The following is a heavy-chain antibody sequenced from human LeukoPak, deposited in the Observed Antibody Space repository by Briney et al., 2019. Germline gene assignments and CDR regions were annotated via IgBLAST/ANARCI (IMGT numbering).Heavy chain of an antibody. D-gene: IGHD3-10*01. J-gene: IGHJ3*02. CDR2: INPSGGST. CDR1: GYTFTSYH. V-gene: IGHV1-46*01. Sequence: ASVKVSCKASGYTFTSYHMHWVRQAPGQGLEWMGIINPSGGSTSYAQKFQGRVTMTRDTSTSTVYMELSSLRSEDTAVYYCARDRFGELFSFGAFDIWGQGTMVTVSS. CDR3: ARDRFGELFSFGAFDI.